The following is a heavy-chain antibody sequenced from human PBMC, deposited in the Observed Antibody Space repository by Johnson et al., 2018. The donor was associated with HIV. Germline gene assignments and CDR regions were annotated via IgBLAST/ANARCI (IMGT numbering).Heavy chain of an antibody. J-gene: IGHJ3*02. CDR1: GFTFSDYY. CDR3: ATVVYYDSSALRMYAFDI. V-gene: IGHV3-30*02. Sequence: VQVVESGGGLVKPGGSLRLSCAPSGFTFSDYYMSWIRQAPGKGLEWVAFIRYDGSNKYYADSVKGRFTISRDNAKNSLYLQMNSLRAEDTALYYCATVVYYDSSALRMYAFDIWGQGTMVTVSS. D-gene: IGHD3-22*01. CDR2: IRYDGSNK.